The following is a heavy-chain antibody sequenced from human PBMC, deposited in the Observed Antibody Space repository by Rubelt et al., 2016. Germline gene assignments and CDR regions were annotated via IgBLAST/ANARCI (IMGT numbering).Heavy chain of an antibody. J-gene: IGHJ6*02. CDR2: IYPGDSDT. D-gene: IGHD6-13*01. CDR3: ASGYSSSWYPNYYGMDV. Sequence: LHGMGIIYPGDSDTRYGPSFQGQVTISADKSISTAYPQWSSLKASDTAMYYCASGYSSSWYPNYYGMDVWGQGTTVTVSS. V-gene: IGHV5-51*01.